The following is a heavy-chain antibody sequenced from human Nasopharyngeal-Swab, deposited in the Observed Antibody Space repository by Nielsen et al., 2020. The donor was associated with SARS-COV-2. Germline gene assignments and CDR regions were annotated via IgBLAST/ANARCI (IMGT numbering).Heavy chain of an antibody. J-gene: IGHJ4*02. V-gene: IGHV3-9*01. Sequence: WIRQPPGKGLEWVSGISWNSGSTGYADSVKGRFTISRDNAKNSLYLQMNSLRAEDTALYYCARTILSSSPEEGFDYWGQGTLVTVSS. CDR2: ISWNSGST. D-gene: IGHD6-6*01. CDR3: ARTILSSSPEEGFDY.